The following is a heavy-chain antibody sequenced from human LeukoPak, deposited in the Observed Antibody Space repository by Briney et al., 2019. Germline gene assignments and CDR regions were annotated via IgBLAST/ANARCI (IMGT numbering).Heavy chain of an antibody. D-gene: IGHD3-22*01. CDR1: GGTFSSYA. V-gene: IGHV1-69*05. J-gene: IGHJ2*01. CDR3: ARDSSGYYEYYWYFDL. CDR2: IIPIFGTA. Sequence: ASVKVSCKASGGTFSSYAISWVRQAPGQGLEWMGRIIPIFGTANYAQKFQGRVTITTDESTSTAYMELSSLRSEDTAVYYCARDSSGYYEYYWYFDLWGRGTLVTVSS.